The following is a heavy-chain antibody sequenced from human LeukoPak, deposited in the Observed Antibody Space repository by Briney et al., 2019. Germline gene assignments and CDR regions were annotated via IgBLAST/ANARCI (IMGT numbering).Heavy chain of an antibody. CDR1: GFTFSSYS. J-gene: IGHJ4*02. D-gene: IGHD4-11*01. CDR2: ISSSSSYI. Sequence: GGSLGLSCAASGFTFSSYSMNWVRQAPGKGLEWVSSISSSSSYIYYADSVKGRFTISRDNAKNSLYLQMNSLRAEDTAVYYCARDPRYSYYFDYWGQGTLVTVSS. V-gene: IGHV3-21*01. CDR3: ARDPRYSYYFDY.